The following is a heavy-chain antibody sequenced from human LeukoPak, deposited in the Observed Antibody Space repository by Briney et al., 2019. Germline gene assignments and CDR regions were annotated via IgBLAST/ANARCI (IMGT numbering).Heavy chain of an antibody. CDR1: GFTFSSYS. CDR3: ARERLAYCGGDCYLGY. D-gene: IGHD2-21*02. CDR2: ISSSSSTI. V-gene: IGHV3-48*01. Sequence: PGGSLRLSCAASGFTFSSYSMNWVRQAPGKGLEWVSYISSSSSTIYYADSVKGRFTISRDNVKNSLYLQMNSLRAEDTAVYYCARERLAYCGGDCYLGYWGQGTLVTVSS. J-gene: IGHJ4*02.